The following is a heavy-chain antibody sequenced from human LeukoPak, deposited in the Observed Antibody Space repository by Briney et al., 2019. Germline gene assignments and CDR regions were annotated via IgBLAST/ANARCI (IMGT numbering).Heavy chain of an antibody. CDR3: ARVGAWDLQRVFDY. CDR1: GFSFRTYS. D-gene: IGHD1-26*01. J-gene: IGHJ4*02. Sequence: GGSLRISCVGSGFSFRTYSMNWVRLAPGKGLEWVSAISSASDYIYQADSVKGRFTISRDNAKQSLYLDMDSLRVEDTAVYYCARVGAWDLQRVFDYWGQGALVTVSS. CDR2: ISSASDYI. V-gene: IGHV3-21*01.